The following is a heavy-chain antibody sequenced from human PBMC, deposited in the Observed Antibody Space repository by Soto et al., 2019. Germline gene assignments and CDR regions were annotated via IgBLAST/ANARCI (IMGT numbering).Heavy chain of an antibody. Sequence: ELQLLESGGGSVQQGGSLRLSCAASGFTFDNFAMTWVRQAPGKGLEWVSSISGSGSSTYYADSVRGRFTISRDNSDDTLHLQMSTLRAEDTAMYYCAKDRGPYASRCSTDWGQGAHVTVSS. D-gene: IGHD2-2*01. J-gene: IGHJ4*02. CDR1: GFTFDNFA. CDR3: AKDRGPYASRCSTD. V-gene: IGHV3-23*01. CDR2: ISGSGSST.